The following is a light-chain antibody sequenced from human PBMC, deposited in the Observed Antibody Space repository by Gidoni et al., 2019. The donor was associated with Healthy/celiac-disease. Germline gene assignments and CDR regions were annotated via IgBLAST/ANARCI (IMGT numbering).Light chain of an antibody. V-gene: IGLV1-40*01. CDR2: GNS. J-gene: IGLJ2*01. Sequence: QSVLTQPPSVSGAPGQRVTISCTGSSSNIGAGYDVHWYQQLPGTAPKLLIYGNSNRPSGVPDRFSGSKSGTSASLAITGLQAEDEADYYCQSYDSSLVVCGGGTKLTVL. CDR1: SSNIGAGYD. CDR3: QSYDSSLVV.